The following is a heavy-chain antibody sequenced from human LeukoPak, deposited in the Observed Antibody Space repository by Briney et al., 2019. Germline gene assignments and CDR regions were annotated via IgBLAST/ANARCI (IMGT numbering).Heavy chain of an antibody. CDR1: GFTFISYW. V-gene: IGHV3-7*03. CDR2: IRQDGSEK. Sequence: GGSLRLSCAASGFTFISYWMTWVRQAPGKGLEWVASIRQDGSEKYYVDSVKGRFTIPRDNAKNSLFLQMSSLRAEDTAVYYCATRLTSGWNGFDDWGQGTLVTVSS. CDR3: ATRLTSGWNGFDD. D-gene: IGHD6-19*01. J-gene: IGHJ4*02.